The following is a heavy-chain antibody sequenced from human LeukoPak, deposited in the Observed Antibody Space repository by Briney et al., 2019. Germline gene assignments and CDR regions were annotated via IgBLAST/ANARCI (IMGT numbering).Heavy chain of an antibody. Sequence: PSETLSLTCAVYGGSFSGYYWSWIRQPPGKGLEWIGEINHSGSTNYNPSLKSRVTISVDTSKNQFSLKLSSVTAADTAVYYCARGVLPSYTDVWGKGTTVTVSS. CDR1: GGSFSGYY. CDR2: INHSGST. J-gene: IGHJ6*03. CDR3: ARGVLPSYTDV. V-gene: IGHV4-34*01.